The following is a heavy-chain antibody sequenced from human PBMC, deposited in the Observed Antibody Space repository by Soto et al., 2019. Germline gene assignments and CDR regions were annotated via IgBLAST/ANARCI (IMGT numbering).Heavy chain of an antibody. J-gene: IGHJ4*02. CDR1: GGSISSYY. V-gene: IGHV4-59*12. D-gene: IGHD4-4*01. CDR3: ARGMTTVTTLDY. CDR2: IYYSGST. Sequence: SETLSLTCTVSGGSISSYYWSWIRQPPGKGLEWIGYIYYSGSTNYNPSLKSRVTISVYRSKNQFSLKLSSVTAADTAVYYCARGMTTVTTLDYWGQGTLVTVSS.